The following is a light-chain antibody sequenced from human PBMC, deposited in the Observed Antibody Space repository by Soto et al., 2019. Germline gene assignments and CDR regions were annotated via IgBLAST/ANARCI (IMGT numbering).Light chain of an antibody. CDR3: QQYGSSTPT. J-gene: IGKJ4*01. V-gene: IGKV3-20*01. Sequence: IVLTQSPGTLSLSPGEGATLSCRASQSVNNNYLAWYQQKPGQGPRLLIYGASSRQTGIPERFSGSGSGTECTLTISSLEPEDFAVDSCQQYGSSTPTFGGGTKVDIK. CDR2: GAS. CDR1: QSVNNNY.